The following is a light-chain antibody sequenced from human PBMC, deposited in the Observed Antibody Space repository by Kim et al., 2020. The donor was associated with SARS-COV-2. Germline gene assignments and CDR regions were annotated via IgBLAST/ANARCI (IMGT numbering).Light chain of an antibody. CDR3: AAWDDRVDGPV. CDR2: ASH. V-gene: IGLV1-44*01. J-gene: IGLJ2*01. Sequence: QSVLTQPPSASGTPGQWVTISCSGSSSNIGDHAVNWYHQLPGAAPKLLVYASHQRPSGVPDRFSGSKSGTSASLVIRGLRSEDEADYLCAAWDDRVDGPVFGGGTKVTVL. CDR1: SSNIGDHA.